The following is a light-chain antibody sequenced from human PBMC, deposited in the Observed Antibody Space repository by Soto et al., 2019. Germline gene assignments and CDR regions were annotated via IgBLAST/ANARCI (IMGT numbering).Light chain of an antibody. J-gene: IGLJ2*01. CDR3: ATWDDSLNVV. CDR2: SND. Sequence: QSVLTQSPSASGTPGQRVSISCSGSTSNMGTNTVSWYQHVPGTAPKLLIYSNDQRPSAVPGRFSGSKSGTSASLAISGLLSEDEADYYCATWDDSLNVVFGGGTKVTVL. V-gene: IGLV1-44*01. CDR1: TSNMGTNT.